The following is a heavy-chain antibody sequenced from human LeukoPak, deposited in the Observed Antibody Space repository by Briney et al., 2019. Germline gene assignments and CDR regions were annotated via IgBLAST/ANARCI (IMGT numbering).Heavy chain of an antibody. CDR3: ARDNSGWSRDY. J-gene: IGHJ4*02. CDR1: GFAFNSQT. CDR2: INWGSNHI. V-gene: IGHV3-21*06. Sequence: GGSLRLSCAASGFAFNSQTMSWVRQAPGKGLEWVSSINWGSNHIYYADAVQGRFTISRDNAKNSLYLQMNSLRAEDTAIYYCARDNSGWSRDYWGQGTLVTVSS. D-gene: IGHD6-19*01.